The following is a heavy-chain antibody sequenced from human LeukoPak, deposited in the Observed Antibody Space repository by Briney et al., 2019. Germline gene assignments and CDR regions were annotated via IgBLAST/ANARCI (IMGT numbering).Heavy chain of an antibody. CDR2: ISSSGSTI. V-gene: IGHV3-48*03. D-gene: IGHD1-7*01. CDR1: GFTFSSYE. J-gene: IGHJ4*02. Sequence: PGGSLRLSCAASGFTFSSYEMNWVRQAPGKGLEWVSYISSSGSTIYYADSVKGRFTISRDNAKNSLYLQMNSLRAEDTAVYYCARSSTGTTSPFDYWGQGSLVTVSS. CDR3: ARSSTGTTSPFDY.